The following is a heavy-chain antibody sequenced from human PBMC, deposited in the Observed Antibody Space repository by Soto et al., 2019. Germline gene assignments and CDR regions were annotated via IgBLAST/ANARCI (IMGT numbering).Heavy chain of an antibody. D-gene: IGHD1-26*01. Sequence: GASVKVSCKASGGTFSGYAISWVRQAPGQGLEWMGGIIPIFGTANYAQKFQGRVTITADESTSTAYMELSSLRSEDTAVYYCARVVGATRRTYYYYYGMDVWGQGTTVTVSS. CDR1: GGTFSGYA. CDR2: IIPIFGTA. V-gene: IGHV1-69*13. J-gene: IGHJ6*02. CDR3: ARVVGATRRTYYYYYGMDV.